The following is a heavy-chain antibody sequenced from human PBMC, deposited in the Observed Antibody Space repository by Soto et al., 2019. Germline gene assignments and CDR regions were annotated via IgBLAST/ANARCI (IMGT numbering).Heavy chain of an antibody. D-gene: IGHD6-25*01. J-gene: IGHJ6*02. CDR3: AKEWSSGFDV. CDR1: GFTFSSYS. CDR2: ISGSAGTT. Sequence: VGSLRLSCSASGFTFSSYSMSWVRQAPGKGLEWVSSISGSAGTTYYADSVKGHFTISRDNSQSTLYLQLKSLRAEDTATYYCAKEWSSGFDVWGQGTTVTVSS. V-gene: IGHV3-23*01.